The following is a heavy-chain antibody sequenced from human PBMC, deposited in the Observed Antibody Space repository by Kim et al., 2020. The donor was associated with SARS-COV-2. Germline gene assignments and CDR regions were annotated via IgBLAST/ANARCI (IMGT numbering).Heavy chain of an antibody. J-gene: IGHJ6*02. D-gene: IGHD3-3*01. CDR1: GFTFSNYA. Sequence: GGSLRLSCAASGFTFSNYAFHWVRQAPGKGLEWVASVWYDGSNEYYADSVKGRLTISRDNDKNTLNLQMNSLTAEDTAVYYCARDGFDFWSGSGFYYYYGLDCWGQGTTVTVSS. V-gene: IGHV3-33*01. CDR3: ARDGFDFWSGSGFYYYYGLDC. CDR2: VWYDGSNE.